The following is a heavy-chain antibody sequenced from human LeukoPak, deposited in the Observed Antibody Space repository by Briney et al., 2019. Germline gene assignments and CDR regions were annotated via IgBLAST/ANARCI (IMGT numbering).Heavy chain of an antibody. CDR3: ARERATLDYYYYMDV. CDR1: GFTFSIYW. CDR2: IKQDGSEK. Sequence: PGGSRTLSCAPSGFTFSIYWMSWVRQAPGKGLEWVANIKQDGSEKYYVDSVKGRFTMSRDNAKNSLYLQMNSLRAEDTAVYYCARERATLDYYYYMDVWGNGTTVTVSS. J-gene: IGHJ6*03. D-gene: IGHD5-12*01. V-gene: IGHV3-7*01.